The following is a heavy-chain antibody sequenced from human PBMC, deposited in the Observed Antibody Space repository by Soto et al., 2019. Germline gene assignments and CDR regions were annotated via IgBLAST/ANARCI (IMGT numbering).Heavy chain of an antibody. D-gene: IGHD3-22*01. CDR3: ATRDSSGYYPYYFDY. CDR2: IYYSGST. CDR1: GGSISSSSYY. Sequence: QLQLQESGPGLVKPSETLSLTCTVSGGSISSSSYYWGWIRQPPGKGLEWIGSIYYSGSTYYNPSLKSRVTIYVDTSKDQFSLKLSSATAADTAVYYCATRDSSGYYPYYFDYWGQGTLVTVSS. J-gene: IGHJ4*02. V-gene: IGHV4-39*01.